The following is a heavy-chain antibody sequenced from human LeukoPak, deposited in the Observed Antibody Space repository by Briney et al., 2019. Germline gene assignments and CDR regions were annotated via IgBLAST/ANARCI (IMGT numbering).Heavy chain of an antibody. CDR2: ISGSGGST. CDR3: AKEGEWELQYYFDY. D-gene: IGHD1-26*01. J-gene: IGHJ4*02. Sequence: GGSLRLSCAASGFSFSSYAMSWVRQAPGKGLEWVSAISGSGGSTYYADSVKGRFTISRDNSKNTLYLQMNSLGAEDTAVYYCAKEGEWELQYYFDYWGQGTLVTVSS. V-gene: IGHV3-23*01. CDR1: GFSFSSYA.